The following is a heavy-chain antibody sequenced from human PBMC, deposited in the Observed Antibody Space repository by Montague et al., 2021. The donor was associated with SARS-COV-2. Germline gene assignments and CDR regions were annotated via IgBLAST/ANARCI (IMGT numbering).Heavy chain of an antibody. V-gene: IGHV4-31*03. D-gene: IGHD3-22*01. CDR2: MYYSGST. J-gene: IGHJ4*02. Sequence: TLSLTCTVSGGSISSGCYYWSWIRQHPEKVLWLIVYMYYSGSTYYKPSLNSRVTISVDTSKNQFSLKLSSMTAADTAVYYCARASGKKTIIGVVITYFDYWGQGTTVTVSS. CDR3: ARASGKKTIIGVVITYFDY. CDR1: GGSISSGCYY.